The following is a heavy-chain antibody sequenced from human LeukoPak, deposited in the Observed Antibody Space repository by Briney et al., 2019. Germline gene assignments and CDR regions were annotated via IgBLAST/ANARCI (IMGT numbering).Heavy chain of an antibody. D-gene: IGHD6-19*01. CDR1: GGSISSYY. CDR2: IYYTGRT. V-gene: IGHV4-59*08. Sequence: SETLSLTCTVSGGSISSYYWSWVRQSPGEGLEWIGYIYYTGRTNYSPSLKSRVTVSLDTSKNQLSLKLTSVTAADTAVYYCASGVAYSSAWSQLFDSWGQGTLVTVSS. CDR3: ASGVAYSSAWSQLFDS. J-gene: IGHJ5*01.